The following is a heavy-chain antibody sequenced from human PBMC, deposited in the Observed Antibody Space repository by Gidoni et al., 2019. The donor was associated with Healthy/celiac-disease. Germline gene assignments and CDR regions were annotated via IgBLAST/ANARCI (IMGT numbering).Heavy chain of an antibody. J-gene: IGHJ6*02. CDR2: IYYSGST. D-gene: IGHD5-18*01. V-gene: IGHV4-59*01. CDR1: GGSISSYY. Sequence: QVQLQESGPGLVKPSETLSLTCTVSGGSISSYYWSWIRPPPGKGLEWIGYIYYSGSTNYNPSLKSRVTISVDTSKNQFSLKLSSVTAADTAVYYCARVNNGESSYGSIYYYGMDVWGQGTTVTVSS. CDR3: ARVNNGESSYGSIYYYGMDV.